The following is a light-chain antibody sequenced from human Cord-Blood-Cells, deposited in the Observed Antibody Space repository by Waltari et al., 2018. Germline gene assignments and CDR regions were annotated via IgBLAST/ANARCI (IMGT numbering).Light chain of an antibody. Sequence: DIVMTQSPDSLAVSLGERATSNCKSSPSVLYSSNNKTYLAWYQQKPGQPPKLLIYWASTRESGVPDRFSGSGSVTDFTLTISSLQAEDVAVYYCQQYYSTPLTFGGGTKVEIK. CDR2: WAS. CDR3: QQYYSTPLT. CDR1: PSVLYSSNNKTY. V-gene: IGKV4-1*01. J-gene: IGKJ4*01.